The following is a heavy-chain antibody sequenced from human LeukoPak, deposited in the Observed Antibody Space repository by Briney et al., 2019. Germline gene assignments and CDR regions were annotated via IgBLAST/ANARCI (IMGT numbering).Heavy chain of an antibody. CDR3: ATYDVLTGFEY. Sequence: SVTVSCKASGGTLSDHVISWVRQAPGHGLEWMGGIIPLKGTSKLTQKLQDRATISADESTNTVYMEVRSLRSEDTALYYCATYDVLTGFEYWGQGTLVIVSS. CDR2: IIPLKGTS. CDR1: GGTLSDHV. V-gene: IGHV1-69*01. D-gene: IGHD3-9*01. J-gene: IGHJ4*02.